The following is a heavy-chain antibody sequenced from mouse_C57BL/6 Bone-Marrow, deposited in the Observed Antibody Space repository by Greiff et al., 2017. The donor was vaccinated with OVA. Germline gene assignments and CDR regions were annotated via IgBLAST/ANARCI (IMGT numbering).Heavy chain of an antibody. Sequence: VQLQQSGAELVRPGASVTLSCKASGYTFTDYEMHWVKQTPVHGLEWIGAIDPETGGTAYNQKFKGKAILTADKSSSTAYMELRSLTSEDSAVYYCTRRGIYYYGSYYFDYWGQGTTLTVSS. J-gene: IGHJ2*01. D-gene: IGHD1-1*01. CDR2: IDPETGGT. CDR1: GYTFTDYE. CDR3: TRRGIYYYGSYYFDY. V-gene: IGHV1-15*01.